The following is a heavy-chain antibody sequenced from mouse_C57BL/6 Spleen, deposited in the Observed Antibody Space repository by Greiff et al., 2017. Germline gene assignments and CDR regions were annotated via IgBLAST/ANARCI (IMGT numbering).Heavy chain of an antibody. Sequence: VQLQQPGAELVKPGASVKMSCTASGYTFTSYWITWVKQRPGQGLEWIGDIYPGSGSTNYNEKFKSKATLTVDTSSSTAYMQLRSPTSEDSAVYYCAKSSYYGSSPFAYWGQGTLVTVSA. CDR1: GYTFTSYW. V-gene: IGHV1-55*01. J-gene: IGHJ3*01. D-gene: IGHD1-1*01. CDR2: IYPGSGST. CDR3: AKSSYYGSSPFAY.